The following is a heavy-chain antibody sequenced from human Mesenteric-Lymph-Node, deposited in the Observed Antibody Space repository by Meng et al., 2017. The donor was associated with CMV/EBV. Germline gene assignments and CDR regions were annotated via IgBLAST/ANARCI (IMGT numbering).Heavy chain of an antibody. CDR3: ARRRFLEWQPNWFDP. CDR1: GGSTRSSSSY. Sequence: GGSTRSSSSYWGWIRQPPGKGLDWIGSIYYSGSTYYNPSLKSRVTISVDTSKNQFSLKLSSVTAADTAVYYCARRRFLEWQPNWFDPWGQGTLVTVSS. CDR2: IYYSGST. D-gene: IGHD3-3*01. V-gene: IGHV4-39*01. J-gene: IGHJ5*02.